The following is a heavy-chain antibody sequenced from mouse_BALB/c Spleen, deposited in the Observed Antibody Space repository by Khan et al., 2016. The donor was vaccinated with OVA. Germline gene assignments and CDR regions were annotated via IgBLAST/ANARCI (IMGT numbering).Heavy chain of an antibody. J-gene: IGHJ4*01. CDR2: LSSGSSTI. CDR1: GFTFSSFG. V-gene: IGHV5-17*02. Sequence: EVELVESGGGLVQPGGSRKLSCAASGFTFSSFGMHWVRQAPEKGLEWVAYLSSGSSTIDYADTVKGRFTISRDNLKNTLFLQLTVLRSEDTAMYFCARRRIYDGYYGGAMDYWGQGTSVTVSS. D-gene: IGHD2-3*01. CDR3: ARRRIYDGYYGGAMDY.